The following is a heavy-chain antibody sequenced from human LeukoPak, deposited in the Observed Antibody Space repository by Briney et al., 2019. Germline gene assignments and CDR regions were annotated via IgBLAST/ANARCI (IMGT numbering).Heavy chain of an antibody. CDR2: MNPNSGNT. V-gene: IGHV1-8*01. CDR3: ATNFNWNKSGFNY. D-gene: IGHD1/OR15-1a*01. CDR1: GYTFTSHD. J-gene: IGHJ4*02. Sequence: ASVKVSCKVSGYTFTSHDIDWVRQAAGQGLEWMGWMNPNSGNTGYAQKFQGRVTMTEDTSTDTAYMELSSLRSEDTAVYYCATNFNWNKSGFNYWGQGTLVTVSS.